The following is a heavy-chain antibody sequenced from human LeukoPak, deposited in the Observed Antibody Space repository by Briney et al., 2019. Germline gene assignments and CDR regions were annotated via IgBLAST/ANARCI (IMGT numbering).Heavy chain of an antibody. D-gene: IGHD3-9*01. CDR2: INHSGST. CDR3: ARKSTRYFDSLNWFDP. V-gene: IGHV4-34*01. CDR1: GGSFSGYY. J-gene: IGHJ5*02. Sequence: SETLSLTCAVYGGSFSGYYWSWIRQPPGEGLEWIGEINHSGSTNYNPSLKSRVTISVDTSKNQFSLKLSSVTAADTAVYYCARKSTRYFDSLNWFDPWGQGTLVTVSS.